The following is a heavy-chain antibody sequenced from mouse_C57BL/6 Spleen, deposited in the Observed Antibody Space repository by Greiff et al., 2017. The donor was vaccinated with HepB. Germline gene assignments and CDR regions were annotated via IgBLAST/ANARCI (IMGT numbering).Heavy chain of an antibody. D-gene: IGHD2-2*01. V-gene: IGHV1-53*01. CDR1: GYTFTSYW. CDR2: INPSNGGT. CDR3: ARSGLWLEEYFDV. Sequence: VQLQQPGTELVKPGASVKLSCKASGYTFTSYWMHWVKQRPGQGLEWIGNINPSNGGTNYNEKFKSKATLTVDKSSSTAYMQLSSLTSEDSAVYYCARSGLWLEEYFDVWGTGTTVTVSS. J-gene: IGHJ1*03.